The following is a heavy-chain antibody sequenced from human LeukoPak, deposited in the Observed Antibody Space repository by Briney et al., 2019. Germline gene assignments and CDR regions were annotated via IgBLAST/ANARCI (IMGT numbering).Heavy chain of an antibody. D-gene: IGHD2-2*01. V-gene: IGHV3-23*01. CDR1: GFTFSSYA. J-gene: IGHJ3*02. Sequence: PGGSLRLSCAASGFTFSSYAMSWVRQAPGKGLEWVSAISGSGGSTYYTDSVKGRFTISRDNSKNTLYLQMNSLRAEDTAVYYCARGYCSNTRCDAFDIWGQGTMVTVSS. CDR3: ARGYCSNTRCDAFDI. CDR2: ISGSGGST.